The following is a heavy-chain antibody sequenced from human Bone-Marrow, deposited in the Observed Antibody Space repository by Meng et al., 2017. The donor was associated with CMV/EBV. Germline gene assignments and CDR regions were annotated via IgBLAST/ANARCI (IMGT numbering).Heavy chain of an antibody. Sequence: LSLTCAASGFTFSNYGMHWVRQAPGKGLEWVTYIVSDGTRKYYADSVKGRFTLSRDNSENTLFLQMNTLRADDTAVYYCVTGLMDHWGQGALVTVSS. CDR1: GFTFSNYG. D-gene: IGHD6-19*01. CDR2: IVSDGTRK. J-gene: IGHJ4*02. CDR3: VTGLMDH. V-gene: IGHV3-30*02.